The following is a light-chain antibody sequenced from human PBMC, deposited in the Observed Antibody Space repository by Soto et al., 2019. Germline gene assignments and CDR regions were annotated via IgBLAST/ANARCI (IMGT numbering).Light chain of an antibody. CDR2: EGS. CDR1: SSDVGSYNL. J-gene: IGLJ1*01. CDR3: CSYAGSRRV. V-gene: IGLV2-23*01. Sequence: QSVLTQPASVSGSPGQSITISCTGTSSDVGSYNLVSWYQQHPGKAPKLMIYEGSKRPSGVSNRFSGSKSGNTASLTIPGLLAEDEADYYCCSYAGSRRVFGTGTKVTVL.